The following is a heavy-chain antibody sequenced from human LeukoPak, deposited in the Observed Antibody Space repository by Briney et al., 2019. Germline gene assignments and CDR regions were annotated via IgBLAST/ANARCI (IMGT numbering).Heavy chain of an antibody. CDR2: ISKNGKTI. V-gene: IGHV3-11*01. J-gene: IGHJ5*02. CDR3: ATTGLLGDIP. CDR1: GFTFSDYY. Sequence: PGGSLRLTCAASGFTFSDYYMSWIRQAPGKGLEWLSYISKNGKTIYYADSVKGRFTISRDNARKSVYLQMNSLRAEDTAVYYCATTGLLGDIPWGQGTLVTVSS. D-gene: IGHD2-21*01.